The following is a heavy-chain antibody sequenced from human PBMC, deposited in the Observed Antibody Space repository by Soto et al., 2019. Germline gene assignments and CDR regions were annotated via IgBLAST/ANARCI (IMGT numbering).Heavy chain of an antibody. Sequence: QMQLVQSGAEVKKPASSVKVSCKASGGTFNNYPITWVRQAPGEGLEWMGGSIPIFGTANYAQNFQGRVTISVDESTSTAYMELSSLRSEDTAVYYCARGRGYSGDDHYYYFDMDVWGQGTTVTVSS. CDR2: SIPIFGTA. V-gene: IGHV1-69*01. D-gene: IGHD5-12*01. CDR3: ARGRGYSGDDHYYYFDMDV. CDR1: GGTFNNYP. J-gene: IGHJ6*02.